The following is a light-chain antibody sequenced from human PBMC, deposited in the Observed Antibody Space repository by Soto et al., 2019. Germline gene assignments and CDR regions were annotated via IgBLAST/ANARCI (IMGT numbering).Light chain of an antibody. CDR3: GAWDTSLSTVV. V-gene: IGLV1-51*01. CDR1: SSNIENNF. CDR2: NNN. J-gene: IGLJ2*01. Sequence: QSVLTQPPSVSAAPGQKVTISCSGSSSNIENNFVSWYQQLPGTAPKLLIYNNNQRPSGIPDRFSGSKSGTSATLGIIGLQTGDEADYYCGAWDTSLSTVVFGGGTKLTVL.